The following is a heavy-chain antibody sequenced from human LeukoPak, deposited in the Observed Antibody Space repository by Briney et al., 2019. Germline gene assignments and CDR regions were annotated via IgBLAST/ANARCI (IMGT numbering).Heavy chain of an antibody. CDR1: GGTFSSYA. Sequence: SVKVSCKASGGTFSSYAISWVRQAPGQGLEWMGGVIPIFGTANYAQKFQGRVTVTTDESTSTAYMELSSLRSEDTAVYYCARLGTNEPGDYWGQGTLVTVSS. J-gene: IGHJ4*02. V-gene: IGHV1-69*05. D-gene: IGHD1-1*01. CDR3: ARLGTNEPGDY. CDR2: VIPIFGTA.